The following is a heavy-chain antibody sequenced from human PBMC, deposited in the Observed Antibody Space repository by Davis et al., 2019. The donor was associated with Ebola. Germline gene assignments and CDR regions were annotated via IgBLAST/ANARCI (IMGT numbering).Heavy chain of an antibody. CDR2: IIPVFRTA. Sequence: SVKVSCKAVGGTLTSYAMTWVRQAPGQGLEWMGGIIPVFRTANYAQKFQGRVTITADESTRTAYMELNGLRSEDTAVYYCAPTVEGRPTDYWGQGTLVTVSS. D-gene: IGHD3-3*01. CDR3: APTVEGRPTDY. J-gene: IGHJ4*02. CDR1: GGTLTSYA. V-gene: IGHV1-69*13.